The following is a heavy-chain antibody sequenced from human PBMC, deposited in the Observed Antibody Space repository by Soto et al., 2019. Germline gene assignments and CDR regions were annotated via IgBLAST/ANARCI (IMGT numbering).Heavy chain of an antibody. CDR1: GFTFSSYW. CDR3: ARVLTGSWNWFDP. V-gene: IGHV3-74*01. CDR2: INSDGSKT. D-gene: IGHD6-13*01. J-gene: IGHJ5*02. Sequence: EVQLVESGGGLVQPGGSLRLSCVASGFTFSSYWMHWVRQAPGKGLVWVSRINSDGSKTNYADSVKGRFTVSRDNAKNTQYLEMNGLRAEDTAVYYCARVLTGSWNWFDPWGQGTLVTV.